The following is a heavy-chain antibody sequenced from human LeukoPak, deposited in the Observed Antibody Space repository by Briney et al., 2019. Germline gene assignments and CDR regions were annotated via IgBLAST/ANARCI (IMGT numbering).Heavy chain of an antibody. J-gene: IGHJ3*02. V-gene: IGHV3-15*01. CDR2: IKSKTDGGTT. CDR3: TTDWHIVVVIAPIPDAFDI. Sequence: GGSLRLSCAASGFTFSNAWMSWVRQAPRKGLEWVGRIKSKTDGGTTDYAAPVKGRFTISRDDSKNTLYLQMNSLKTEDTAVYYCTTDWHIVVVIAPIPDAFDIWGQGTMVTVSS. CDR1: GFTFSNAW. D-gene: IGHD2-21*01.